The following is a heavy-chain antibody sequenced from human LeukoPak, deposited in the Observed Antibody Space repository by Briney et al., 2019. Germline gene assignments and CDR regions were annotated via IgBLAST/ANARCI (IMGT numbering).Heavy chain of an antibody. Sequence: SVKVSCKASGDTSGTYIISWVRQAPGQGFEWMGGVMPMFGTPSYAQKFQDSVTITADESTSTAYMELSSLTSDDTAVYYCARDSAQYESSGFDAFDIWGHATTVTVSS. CDR1: GDTSGTYI. V-gene: IGHV1-69*13. CDR3: ARDSAQYESSGFDAFDI. J-gene: IGHJ3*02. D-gene: IGHD3-22*01. CDR2: VMPMFGTP.